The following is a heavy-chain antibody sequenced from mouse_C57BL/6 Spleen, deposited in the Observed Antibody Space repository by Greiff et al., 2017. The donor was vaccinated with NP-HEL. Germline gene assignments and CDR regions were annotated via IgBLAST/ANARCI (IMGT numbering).Heavy chain of an antibody. D-gene: IGHD1-1*01. V-gene: IGHV5-17*01. Sequence: EVKLMESGGGLVKPGGSLKLSCAASGFTFSDYGMHWVRQAPEKGLEWVAYISSGSSTIYYADTVKGRFTISRDNAKNTLFLQMTSLRSEDTAMYYCARSPDYYGSSYWYFDVWGTGTTVTVSS. CDR1: GFTFSDYG. J-gene: IGHJ1*03. CDR2: ISSGSSTI. CDR3: ARSPDYYGSSYWYFDV.